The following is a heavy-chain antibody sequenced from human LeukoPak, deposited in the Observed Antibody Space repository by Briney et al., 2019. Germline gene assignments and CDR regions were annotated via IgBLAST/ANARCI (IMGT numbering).Heavy chain of an antibody. CDR2: IYYSGST. CDR1: GGSISSYY. V-gene: IGHV4-59*01. J-gene: IGHJ3*02. CDR3: ARDVYYYDSSHSRAFDI. Sequence: PSETLSLTCTVSGGSISSYYWSWIRQPPGKGLEWIGYIYYSGSTNYNPSLKSRVTISVDTSKNHFSLKPSSVTAADTAEYYCARDVYYYDSSHSRAFDIWGQGTMVTVSS. D-gene: IGHD3-22*01.